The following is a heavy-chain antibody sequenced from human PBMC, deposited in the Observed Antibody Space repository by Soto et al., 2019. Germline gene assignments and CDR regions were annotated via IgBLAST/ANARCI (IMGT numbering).Heavy chain of an antibody. CDR2: ISAYNGNT. V-gene: IGHV1-18*01. J-gene: IGHJ2*01. D-gene: IGHD6-13*01. Sequence: ASVKVSCKTSGDTFSSYGISWVRQAPGQGFEWMGWISAYNGNTNYAQKLQGRVTMTTDTSTSTAYMELRSLRSDDTAVYYCAREGLIAAAGIWYFDLWGRGTLVTVSS. CDR3: AREGLIAAAGIWYFDL. CDR1: GDTFSSYG.